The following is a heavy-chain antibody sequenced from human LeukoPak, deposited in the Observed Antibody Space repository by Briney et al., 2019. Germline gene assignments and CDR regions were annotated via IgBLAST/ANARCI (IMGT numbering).Heavy chain of an antibody. CDR2: ISYDGSNK. CDR1: GFTFSSYG. D-gene: IGHD2-2*01. J-gene: IGHJ4*02. V-gene: IGHV3-30*18. Sequence: PGRSLRLSCAASGFTFSSYGTHWVRQAPGRGLEWVAVISYDGSNKYYADSVKGRFTISRDNSKNTLYLQMNSLRAEDTAVYYCAKDRLRSTSCYFDYWGQGTLVTVSS. CDR3: AKDRLRSTSCYFDY.